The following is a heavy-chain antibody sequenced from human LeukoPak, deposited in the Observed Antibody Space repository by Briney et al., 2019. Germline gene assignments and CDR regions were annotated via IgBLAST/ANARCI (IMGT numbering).Heavy chain of an antibody. V-gene: IGHV4-59*08. CDR1: GGSIATYY. Sequence: PSETLSLTCTVSGGSIATYYWSWIRQSPGQGLEWIWYIYVTGSTRYNPYLQSRVTISVDTSRNQFFLKMSSVTAADTAVYYCARHIGGGIEDMDVWGKGTKVTVSS. J-gene: IGHJ6*03. D-gene: IGHD3-16*02. CDR3: ARHIGGGIEDMDV. CDR2: IYVTGST.